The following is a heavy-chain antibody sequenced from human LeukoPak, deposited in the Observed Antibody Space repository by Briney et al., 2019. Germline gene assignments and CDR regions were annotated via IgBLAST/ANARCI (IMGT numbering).Heavy chain of an antibody. Sequence: SETLSLTCTVSGGSISSSIYYWGWIRQSPGKGLEWIGEINHSGSPNYNPSLKSRVTISVDTSKNQFSLKLSSVTAADTAVYYCAYGAMIVRHPKHDAFDIWGQGTMVTVSS. V-gene: IGHV4-39*07. CDR1: GGSISSSIYY. CDR2: INHSGSP. D-gene: IGHD3-22*01. J-gene: IGHJ3*02. CDR3: AYGAMIVRHPKHDAFDI.